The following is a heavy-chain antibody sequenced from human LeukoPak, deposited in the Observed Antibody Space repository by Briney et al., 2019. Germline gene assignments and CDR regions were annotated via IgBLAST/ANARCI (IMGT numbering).Heavy chain of an antibody. CDR1: GGTFSSYA. J-gene: IGHJ6*03. CDR2: IIPIFGTA. Sequence: ASVKVSCKASGGTFSSYAISWVRQAPGQGLEWMGGIIPIFGTANYAQKFQGRVTITADESTGTAYMELSSLRSEDTAVYYCARHKQYYYDSSVTPPKTYYMDVWGKGTTVTISS. CDR3: ARHKQYYYDSSVTPPKTYYMDV. V-gene: IGHV1-69*13. D-gene: IGHD3-22*01.